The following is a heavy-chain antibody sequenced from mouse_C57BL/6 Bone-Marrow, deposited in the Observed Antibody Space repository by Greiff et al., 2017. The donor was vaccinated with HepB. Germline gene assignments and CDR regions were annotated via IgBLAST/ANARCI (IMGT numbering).Heavy chain of an antibody. Sequence: EVQRVESGPGLVKPSQSLSLTCSVTGYSITSGYYWNWIRQFPGNKLEWMGYISYDGSNNYNPSLKNRISITRDTSKNQFFLKLNSVTTEDTATDYCARGHYGSSYVGYFDVWGTVTTVTVSS. CDR3: ARGHYGSSYVGYFDV. CDR1: GYSITSGYY. J-gene: IGHJ1*03. D-gene: IGHD1-1*01. V-gene: IGHV3-6*01. CDR2: ISYDGSN.